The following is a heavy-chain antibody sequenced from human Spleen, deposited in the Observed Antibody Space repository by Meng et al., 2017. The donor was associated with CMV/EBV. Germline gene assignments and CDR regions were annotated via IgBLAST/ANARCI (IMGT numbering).Heavy chain of an antibody. CDR1: GYTFTTFW. CDR2: IHPGDSDT. V-gene: IGHV5-51*01. J-gene: IGHJ3*02. CDR3: ARTRVIATLYDAFDI. D-gene: IGHD2-21*01. Sequence: GASLKISCKGSGYTFTTFWITWVRQMPGKGLEWMGVIHPGDSDTTYSPSFEGQVTFSADKSISTVYLHWSYLKASDTAMYYCARTRVIATLYDAFDIWGQGTMVTVSS.